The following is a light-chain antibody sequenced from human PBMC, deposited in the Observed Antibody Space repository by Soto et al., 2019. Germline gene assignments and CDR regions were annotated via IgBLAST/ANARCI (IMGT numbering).Light chain of an antibody. J-gene: IGLJ1*01. CDR3: SSYTGNSLYV. V-gene: IGLV2-14*01. CDR2: EVS. CDR1: SSDVGDYNY. Sequence: QSVLTQPASVSGSPGQSITISCTGTSSDVGDYNYASWYQQHPDKAPKLMIYEVSNRPSGVSNRFSGSKSGNTASLTISGLQAEDEADYYCSSYTGNSLYVFGIGTKVTVL.